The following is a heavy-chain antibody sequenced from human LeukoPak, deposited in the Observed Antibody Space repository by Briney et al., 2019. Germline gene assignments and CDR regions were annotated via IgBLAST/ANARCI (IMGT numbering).Heavy chain of an antibody. J-gene: IGHJ5*02. D-gene: IGHD4-17*01. CDR2: INHSGST. Sequence: SETLSLTCAVYGGSFSGYYWSWIRQPPGKGLEWIGEINHSGSTNYNPSLKSRVTISVDTSKNQFSLKLSSVTAADTAGYYCARGLRQGWIDPWGQGTLVTVSS. CDR1: GGSFSGYY. V-gene: IGHV4-34*01. CDR3: ARGLRQGWIDP.